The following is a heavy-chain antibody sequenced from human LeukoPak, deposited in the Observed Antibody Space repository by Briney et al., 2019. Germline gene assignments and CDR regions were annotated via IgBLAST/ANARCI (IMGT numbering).Heavy chain of an antibody. J-gene: IGHJ6*02. CDR2: ISYDGSNK. V-gene: IGHV3-30-3*01. Sequence: PGRSLRLSCAASGFTFSSYAMHWVRQAPGNGLEWVGVISYDGSNKYYADSVKGRLTISRDNSKNTLYLQMNSLRAEDTAVYYCARDPQDGDYSPYYYYYGMDVWGQGTTVTVSS. D-gene: IGHD4-17*01. CDR3: ARDPQDGDYSPYYYYYGMDV. CDR1: GFTFSSYA.